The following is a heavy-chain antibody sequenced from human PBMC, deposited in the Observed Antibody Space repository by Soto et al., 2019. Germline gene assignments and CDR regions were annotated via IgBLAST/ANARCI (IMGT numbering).Heavy chain of an antibody. CDR1: GYTLSVYY. Sequence: QVQVVQSGAEVKKPGASVKVSCRASGYTLSVYYMHFVRQAPGQGLQWMGLINPSDGSTTYSQMFQGRVTMTSATSTSTVFMELSSLRSDDTAVYYCARAITARGIFSWFDPWGQGTLVIVSS. CDR2: INPSDGST. CDR3: ARAITARGIFSWFDP. J-gene: IGHJ5*02. V-gene: IGHV1-46*03. D-gene: IGHD3-10*01.